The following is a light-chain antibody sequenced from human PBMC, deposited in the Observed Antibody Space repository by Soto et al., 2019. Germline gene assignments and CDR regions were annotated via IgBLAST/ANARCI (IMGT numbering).Light chain of an antibody. V-gene: IGKV1-6*01. CDR1: QGIRNH. CDR3: LQDYTFPRT. J-gene: IGKJ1*01. CDR2: AAS. Sequence: ALQMTQSPSSLSASVGDRVTITCRAHQGIRNHLGWYQQRPGRAPQLLIFAASNLQSGVPSRFSGSGSGTDFTLTISSLQPEDFATYYCLQDYTFPRTFGQGTKVEIK.